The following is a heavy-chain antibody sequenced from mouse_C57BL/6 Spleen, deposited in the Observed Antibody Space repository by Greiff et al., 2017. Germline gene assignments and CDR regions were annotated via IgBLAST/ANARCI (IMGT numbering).Heavy chain of an antibody. Sequence: QVQLKESGPGLVQPSQSLSITCTVSGFSLTSYGVHWVRQSPGKGLEWLGVIWRGGSTVYNAAFMSRLSITQDNPKSQVFFTMNSLQADDTAIYYCAKGDYGSSSFDYWGQGTTLTVSS. J-gene: IGHJ2*01. CDR1: GFSLTSYG. CDR2: IWRGGST. D-gene: IGHD1-1*01. CDR3: AKGDYGSSSFDY. V-gene: IGHV2-5*01.